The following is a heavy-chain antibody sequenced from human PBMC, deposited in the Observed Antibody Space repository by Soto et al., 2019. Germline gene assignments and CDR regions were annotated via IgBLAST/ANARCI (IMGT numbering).Heavy chain of an antibody. D-gene: IGHD2-2*01. CDR3: AKASSAVVPAAFFDY. CDR2: LRGSGVSA. CDR1: GFTFSSYA. J-gene: IGHJ4*02. V-gene: IGHV3-23*01. Sequence: GGSLRLSCAASGFTFSSYAMNWVRQAPGKGLEWVSALRGSGVSAYYADSVKGRFTISRDNPKNTLYLQMSSLRAEDTAVYYCAKASSAVVPAAFFDYWGQGTLVTVSS.